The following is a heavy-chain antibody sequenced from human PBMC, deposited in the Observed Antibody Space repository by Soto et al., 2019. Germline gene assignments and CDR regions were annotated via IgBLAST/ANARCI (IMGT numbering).Heavy chain of an antibody. D-gene: IGHD2-21*02. CDR1: ADTFTSYY. CDR3: AREGGCGGDCYSTFYYFDY. V-gene: IGHV1-46*01. J-gene: IGHJ4*02. CDR2: INPNGGST. Sequence: ASVKVSCKAPADTFTSYYIHWVRQAPGHGLEWMGIINPNGGSTRFAQKFQGRVTMTRDTSTSTVYMELSSLRSEDTAVYYCAREGGCGGDCYSTFYYFDYWGQGTLVTVSS.